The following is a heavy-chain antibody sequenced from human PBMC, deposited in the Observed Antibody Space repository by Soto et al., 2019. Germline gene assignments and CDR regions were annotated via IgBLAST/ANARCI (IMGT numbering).Heavy chain of an antibody. D-gene: IGHD3-3*01. CDR3: ARAGVSYGLDF. J-gene: IGHJ4*02. Sequence: EVQLEESGGTLVQPGGSLRLSCAASGFTFSNYWMSWVRQAPGKGLERVANINRDGSEKYYGDSVRGRFTISRDNPKNPLYLQMTSLSVDDTALYYGARAGVSYGLDFWGQGTLVTVSS. V-gene: IGHV3-7*01. CDR1: GFTFSNYW. CDR2: INRDGSEK.